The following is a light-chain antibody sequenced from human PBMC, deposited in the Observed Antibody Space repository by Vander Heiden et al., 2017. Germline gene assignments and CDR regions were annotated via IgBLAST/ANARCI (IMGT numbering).Light chain of an antibody. Sequence: EIVLSHSPATQSLSPGEKATVSCTASQSVGTLLAWFQQEPGQEPRLHISYASKRVTGIPSRFSGSGSGTDFTLTISSLEPDDFAVYYCQQRGNWPLTFGGGTKVEIK. V-gene: IGKV3-11*01. CDR3: QQRGNWPLT. CDR1: QSVGTL. J-gene: IGKJ4*01. CDR2: YAS.